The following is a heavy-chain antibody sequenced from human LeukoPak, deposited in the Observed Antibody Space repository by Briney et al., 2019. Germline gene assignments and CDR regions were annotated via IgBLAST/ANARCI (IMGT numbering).Heavy chain of an antibody. Sequence: EASVKVSCKASGYTFSDNYIHWVRQAPGQGLEWMGIINPSGGSTSYAQKFQGRVTMTRDMSTSTVYMELSSLRSEDTAVYYCARVAYDILTGYYKAEYFQHWGQGTLVTVSS. J-gene: IGHJ1*01. CDR3: ARVAYDILTGYYKAEYFQH. CDR1: GYTFSDNY. CDR2: INPSGGST. D-gene: IGHD3-9*01. V-gene: IGHV1-46*01.